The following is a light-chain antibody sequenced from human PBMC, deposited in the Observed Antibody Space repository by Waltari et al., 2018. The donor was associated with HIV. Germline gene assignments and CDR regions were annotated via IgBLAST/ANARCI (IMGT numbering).Light chain of an antibody. CDR3: SSYAGSSMSYA. V-gene: IGLV2-8*01. CDR1: SSDVGAFKY. J-gene: IGLJ1*01. Sequence: QSALTQPPSASGSPGQSVSISCTGASSDVGAFKYVSWYQQHPGKAPKLLIYDVTKRPSGVPDRFSGSKSGNTASLPVSGLQAEDEAHYYCSSYAGSSMSYAFGTGTKVTVL. CDR2: DVT.